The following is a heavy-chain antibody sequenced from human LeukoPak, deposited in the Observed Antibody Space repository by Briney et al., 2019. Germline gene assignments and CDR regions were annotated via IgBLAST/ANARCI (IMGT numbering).Heavy chain of an antibody. CDR2: IKQDGSEK. J-gene: IGHJ6*03. CDR1: GFTFDDYG. CDR3: ARGYCSSTSCYPDAYYYYYMDV. V-gene: IGHV3-7*01. Sequence: PGGSLRLSCAASGFTFDDYGMSWVRQAPGKGLEWVANIKQDGSEKYYVDSVKGRFTISRDNAKNSLYLQMNSLRAEDTAVYYCARGYCSSTSCYPDAYYYYYMDVWGKGTTVTVSS. D-gene: IGHD2-2*01.